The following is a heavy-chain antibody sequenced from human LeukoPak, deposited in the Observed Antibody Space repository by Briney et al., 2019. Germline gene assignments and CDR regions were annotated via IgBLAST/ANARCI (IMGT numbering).Heavy chain of an antibody. CDR1: GFTVSSNY. CDR3: ARVFSSGYYGAGAIDI. D-gene: IGHD6-19*01. CDR2: IYSAGST. V-gene: IGHV3-53*01. Sequence: AGGSLRLSCAASGFTVSSNYMSWVRQAPGKGLEWVLVIYSAGSTYYADSVKGRFTISRDNSKNTLYLQMNSLRAEDTAVYYCARVFSSGYYGAGAIDIWGQGTMVTVSS. J-gene: IGHJ3*02.